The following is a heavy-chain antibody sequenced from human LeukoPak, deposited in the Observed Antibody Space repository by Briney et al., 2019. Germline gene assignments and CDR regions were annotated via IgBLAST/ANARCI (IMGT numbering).Heavy chain of an antibody. D-gene: IGHD6-13*01. CDR3: ARGVYISAGQYGY. V-gene: IGHV4-59*11. CDR1: GRSISSQY. CDR2: IYYSGTT. J-gene: IGHJ4*02. Sequence: AETLSLTHPLYGRSISSQYWSWTRQPPGKGLEWNRYIYYSGTTNYDPAHKSRVTISVDTSKNQFSLKLSSVTAADTAVYYCARGVYISAGQYGYWGQGTLVTVSS.